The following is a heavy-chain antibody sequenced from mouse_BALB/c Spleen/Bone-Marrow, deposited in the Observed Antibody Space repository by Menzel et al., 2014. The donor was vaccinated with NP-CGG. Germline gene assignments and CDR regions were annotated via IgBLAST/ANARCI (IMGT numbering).Heavy chain of an antibody. CDR2: ISSGSSTI. CDR1: GFTFSSFG. D-gene: IGHD1-1*01. CDR3: ARSGIGYYYGSNSYAMDY. Sequence: EVKLMESGGGLVQPGGSRKLSCAASGFTFSSFGMHWVRQAPEKGLVWVAYISSGSSTIYYADTVKGRFTISRDNPKNTQFLQMTSLRSEDTAMYYCARSGIGYYYGSNSYAMDYWGQGTSVTVSS. V-gene: IGHV5-17*02. J-gene: IGHJ4*01.